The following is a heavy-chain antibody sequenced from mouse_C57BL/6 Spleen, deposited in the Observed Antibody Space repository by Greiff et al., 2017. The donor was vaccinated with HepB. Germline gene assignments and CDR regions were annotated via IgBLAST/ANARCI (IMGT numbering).Heavy chain of an antibody. CDR1: GYTFTSYW. J-gene: IGHJ1*03. D-gene: IGHD1-1*01. Sequence: QVQLQQPGAELVKPGASVKLSCKASGYTFTSYWMHWVKQRPGQGLEWIGMIHPNSGSTNYNEKFKSKATLTVDKSSSTAYMQLSSLTSEDSAVYYCAREGDYYGSSYVGYFDVWGTGTTVTVSS. CDR3: AREGDYYGSSYVGYFDV. CDR2: IHPNSGST. V-gene: IGHV1-64*01.